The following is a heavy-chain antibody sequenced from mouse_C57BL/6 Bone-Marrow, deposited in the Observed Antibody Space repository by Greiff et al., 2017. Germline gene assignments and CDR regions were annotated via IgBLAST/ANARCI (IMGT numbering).Heavy chain of an antibody. Sequence: EVNLVESGGGLVKPGGSLKLSCAASGFTFSSYAMSWVRQTPEKRLEWVATISDGGSYTYYPDNVKGRFTISRDNAKNNLYLQMSHLKSEDTAMYYSVLRVLFAYWGQGTLVTVSA. V-gene: IGHV5-4*03. J-gene: IGHJ3*01. CDR1: GFTFSSYA. CDR2: ISDGGSYT. CDR3: VLRVLFAY.